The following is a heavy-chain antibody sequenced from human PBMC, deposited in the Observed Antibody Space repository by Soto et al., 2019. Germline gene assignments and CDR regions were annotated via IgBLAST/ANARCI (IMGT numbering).Heavy chain of an antibody. CDR2: IYNSGST. V-gene: IGHV4-61*01. CDR3: ARGYRTSWYWFDL. J-gene: IGHJ2*01. CDR1: GGSVSVGTHY. D-gene: IGHD6-13*01. Sequence: QAQLQESGPGPVKPSETLSLTCTVSGGSVSVGTHYWSWIRQPPGKGLEWIGYIYNSGSTNYNPSLKSRVTISVDTSKNQFSLKLSSVTAADTAVYYCARGYRTSWYWFDLWGRGTLVTVSS.